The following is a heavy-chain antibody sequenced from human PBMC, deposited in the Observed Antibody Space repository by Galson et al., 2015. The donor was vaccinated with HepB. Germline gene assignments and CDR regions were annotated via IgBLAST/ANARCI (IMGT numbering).Heavy chain of an antibody. D-gene: IGHD5-18*01. J-gene: IGHJ3*02. V-gene: IGHV3-23*01. CDR1: GFTFSTYA. CDR2: ISNSGGST. CDR3: AKHGYRYGQRDAIDI. Sequence: SLRLSCAASGFTFSTYAMSWVRQAPGKGLEWVSAISNSGGSTYYADSVKGRFTISRDNSKNTLYLQMNSLRAEDTALYYCAKHGYRYGQRDAIDIWGQGTMVTVSS.